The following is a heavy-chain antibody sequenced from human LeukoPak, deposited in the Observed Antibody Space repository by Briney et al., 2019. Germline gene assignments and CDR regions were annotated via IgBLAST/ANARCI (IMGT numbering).Heavy chain of an antibody. Sequence: ASVTVSCKASGYTFTGYYMHWVRQAPGQGLEWMGWINPNSGGTNYAQKFQGRVTMTRDTSISTAYMELSRLRSDDTAVYYCARDLTHRRNYDNSGYQIVSAFWGQGTLVTISS. CDR2: INPNSGGT. CDR1: GYTFTGYY. CDR3: ARDLTHRRNYDNSGYQIVSAF. V-gene: IGHV1-2*02. D-gene: IGHD3-22*01. J-gene: IGHJ4*02.